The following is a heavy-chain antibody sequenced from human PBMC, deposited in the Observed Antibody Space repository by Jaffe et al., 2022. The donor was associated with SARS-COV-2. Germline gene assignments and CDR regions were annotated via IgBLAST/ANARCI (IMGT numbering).Heavy chain of an antibody. J-gene: IGHJ4*02. CDR2: ISGSSGST. V-gene: IGHV3-23*04. CDR3: AGDFTGLY. Sequence: EVNLVESGGGLVQPGGSLRLSCAASGFTFSSYAMSWVRQAPGKGLEWLSGISGSSGSTHYADSVKGRFTISRDNSKNTLYLQMNSLRAEDTAVYYCAGDFTGLYWGQGTLVTVSS. CDR1: GFTFSSYA. D-gene: IGHD2-21*02.